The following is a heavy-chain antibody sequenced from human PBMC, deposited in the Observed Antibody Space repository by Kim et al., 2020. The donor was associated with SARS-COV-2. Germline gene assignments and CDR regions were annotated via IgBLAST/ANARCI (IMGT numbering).Heavy chain of an antibody. D-gene: IGHD3-10*01. CDR3: ATVQGTGVTPAFDD. V-gene: IGHV1-24*01. Sequence: AQKFQGRVTMTEDTSTDTAYMELSSLRSEDAAVYYCATVQGTGVTPAFDDWGQGTLVTVSS. J-gene: IGHJ4*02.